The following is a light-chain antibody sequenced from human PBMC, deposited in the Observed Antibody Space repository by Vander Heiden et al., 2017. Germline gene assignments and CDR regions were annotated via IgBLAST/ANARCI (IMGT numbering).Light chain of an antibody. J-gene: IGLJ2*01. Sequence: QSVLTQPPSASGTPAQRATLSRSVSFSNIESNAVNWYQQYPRTAPKLLIYSNNERPTGVPNRFSGSKSGTSASLAISGLQSDDEADYYCASWDDSLEGVIFGGGTKLTVL. CDR2: SNN. CDR1: FSNIESNA. CDR3: ASWDDSLEGVI. V-gene: IGLV1-44*01.